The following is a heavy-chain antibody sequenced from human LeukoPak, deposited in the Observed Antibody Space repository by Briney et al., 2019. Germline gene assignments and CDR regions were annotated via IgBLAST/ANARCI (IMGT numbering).Heavy chain of an antibody. D-gene: IGHD3-10*01. CDR3: ARDLYGSGAD. V-gene: IGHV3-23*01. CDR2: ISGSGGST. Sequence: AGGSLRLPCAASGFTFSSYAMSWVRQAPGKGLEWVSAISGSGGSTYYADSVKGRFTISRDNSKNTLYLQMNSLRAEDTAVYYCARDLYGSGADWGQGTLVTVSS. J-gene: IGHJ4*02. CDR1: GFTFSSYA.